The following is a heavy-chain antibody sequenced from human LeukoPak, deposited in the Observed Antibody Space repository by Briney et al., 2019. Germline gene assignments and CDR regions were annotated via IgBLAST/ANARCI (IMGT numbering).Heavy chain of an antibody. CDR2: INHSGST. V-gene: IGHV4-34*01. Sequence: SETLSLTCAVYGGSFSGYYWSWIRQPPGKGLEWIGEINHSGSTNYNLSLKSRVTISVDTSKNQFSLKLSSVTAADTAVYYCAKPFPVDTAMVNGAFDIWGQGTMVTVSS. CDR3: AKPFPVDTAMVNGAFDI. D-gene: IGHD5-18*01. CDR1: GGSFSGYY. J-gene: IGHJ3*02.